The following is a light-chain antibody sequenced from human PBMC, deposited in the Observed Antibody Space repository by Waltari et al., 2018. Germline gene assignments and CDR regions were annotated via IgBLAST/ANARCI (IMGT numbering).Light chain of an antibody. Sequence: SLSASVGDRVTITCRASQSISSYLNWYQQKPGKAPKLLIYAASSLQSGVPSRFSGSGSGTDFTLTISSLQPEDFATYYCQQSYSTPLTFGGGTKVEIK. CDR1: QSISSY. CDR2: AAS. V-gene: IGKV1-39*01. J-gene: IGKJ4*01. CDR3: QQSYSTPLT.